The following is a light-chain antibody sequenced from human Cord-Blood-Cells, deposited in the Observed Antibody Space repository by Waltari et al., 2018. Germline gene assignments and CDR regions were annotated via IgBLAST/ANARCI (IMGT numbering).Light chain of an antibody. CDR1: SSDVGGYKY. CDR3: CSYAGSYTWV. J-gene: IGLJ3*02. Sequence: SALTQPRSVSGSPGQPVTISCTGTSSDVGGYKYVSWYQQHPGNAPKRMIYDVSKRPSGVPDRFSSSKSGNAASLTISGLQAEDEADYYCCSYAGSYTWVFGGGTKLTVL. CDR2: DVS. V-gene: IGLV2-11*01.